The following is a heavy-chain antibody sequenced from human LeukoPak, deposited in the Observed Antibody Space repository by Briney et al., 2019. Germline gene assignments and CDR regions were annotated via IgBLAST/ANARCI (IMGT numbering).Heavy chain of an antibody. D-gene: IGHD4-17*01. CDR3: ARRGPYVDSVGY. V-gene: IGHV4-39*01. CDR2: IYYSGST. CDR1: GGSISSSSYY. J-gene: IGHJ4*02. Sequence: SETLSLTCTVSGGSISSSSYYWGWIRQPPGKGLEWIGSIYYSGSTYYNPSLKSRVTISVDTSKNQFSLKLSSVTAADTAVYYCARRGPYVDSVGYWGRGTRVTVSS.